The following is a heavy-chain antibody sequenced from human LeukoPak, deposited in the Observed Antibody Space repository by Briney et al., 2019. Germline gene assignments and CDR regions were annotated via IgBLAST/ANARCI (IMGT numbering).Heavy chain of an antibody. CDR2: ISGSGGST. J-gene: IGHJ4*02. Sequence: SGGSLRLSCAASGFTFSSYAMSWVRQAPGKGLEWVSAISGSGGSTYYADSVKGRFTISGDNSKNTLYLQMNSLRAEDTAVYYCAKARDSGYDLWGYYFDYWGQGTLVTVSS. D-gene: IGHD5-12*01. CDR1: GFTFSSYA. V-gene: IGHV3-23*01. CDR3: AKARDSGYDLWGYYFDY.